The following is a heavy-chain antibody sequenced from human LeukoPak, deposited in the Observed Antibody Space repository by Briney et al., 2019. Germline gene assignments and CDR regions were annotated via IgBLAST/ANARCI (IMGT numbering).Heavy chain of an antibody. J-gene: IGHJ3*02. CDR1: GFTVSSNY. V-gene: IGHV3-66*01. CDR2: SYSGGST. CDR3: ASDKSHDAFDI. Sequence: GGSLRLSCAASGFTVSSNYMSWVRQARGKGLEWVSVSYSGGSTYYADSVKGRFTISRDNSKNTLSLQMNSLRAEDTAVYYCASDKSHDAFDIWGQGTMVTVSS.